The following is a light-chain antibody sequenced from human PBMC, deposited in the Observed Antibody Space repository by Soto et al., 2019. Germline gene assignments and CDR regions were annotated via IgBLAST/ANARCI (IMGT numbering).Light chain of an antibody. J-gene: IGKJ5*01. CDR1: QSVRSK. Sequence: EIVLTQSPGTLSLSPGERATLSCRASQSVRSKLAWYQQKPGQAPRLLIYDASTRATGIPARLSGSGSGTEFTLTISSLQSEDFAVYYCQQYNNWPPITFGQGTRLEIK. V-gene: IGKV3-15*01. CDR2: DAS. CDR3: QQYNNWPPIT.